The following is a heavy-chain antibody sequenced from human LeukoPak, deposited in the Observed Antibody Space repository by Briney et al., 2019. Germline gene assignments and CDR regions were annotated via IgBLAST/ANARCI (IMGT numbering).Heavy chain of an antibody. CDR1: GGTFSSYA. J-gene: IGHJ4*02. CDR2: IIPIFGTA. Sequence: SVKVSCKASGGTFSSYAISWVRQAPGQGLEWMGRIIPIFGTANYAQKFQGRVTITTDESTSTAYMELSSLRSEDTAVDYCARDAGYYDFWSGYHGYWGQGTLVTVSS. CDR3: ARDAGYYDFWSGYHGY. V-gene: IGHV1-69*05. D-gene: IGHD3-3*01.